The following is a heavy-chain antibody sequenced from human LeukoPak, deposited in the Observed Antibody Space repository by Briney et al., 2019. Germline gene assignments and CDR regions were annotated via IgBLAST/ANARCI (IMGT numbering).Heavy chain of an antibody. J-gene: IGHJ4*02. V-gene: IGHV3-53*01. CDR2: IYSGGST. CDR3: ATTVTTWGVFDY. Sequence: GGSLRLSCAASGFTVSSNYMSWVRRAPGKGLEWVSVIYSGGSTYYADSVKGRFTISRDNSKNTLYLQKNSLRAEDTAVYYCATTVTTWGVFDYWGQGTLVTVSS. D-gene: IGHD4-17*01. CDR1: GFTVSSNY.